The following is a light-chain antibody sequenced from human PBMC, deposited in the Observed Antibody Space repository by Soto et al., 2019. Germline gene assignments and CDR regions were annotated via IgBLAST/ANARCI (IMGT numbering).Light chain of an antibody. V-gene: IGKV3-20*01. J-gene: IGKJ4*01. CDR3: QQYGKSLT. CDR2: GAS. CDR1: QTVRSNY. Sequence: EIVLTQSPGTLSFFPGERATLSCRASQTVRSNYVAWYQQKPGQAPRLLIYGASNRATGSPDRFIGGGSGTDFTLTISRLEPEDSAVYYCQQYGKSLTFGGGTKVDIK.